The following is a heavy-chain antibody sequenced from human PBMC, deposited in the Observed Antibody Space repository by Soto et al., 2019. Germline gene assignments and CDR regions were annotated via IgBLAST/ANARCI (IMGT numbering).Heavy chain of an antibody. CDR3: ASQSSEWLLFAS. CDR1: GGSISSGGYY. V-gene: IGHV3-48*01. J-gene: IGHJ4*02. Sequence: ETLSLTCNVSGGSISSGGYYWTWVRQAPGKGLEWVSYISSSSSTIYYADSVKGRFTISRDNAKNSLYLQMNSLRAEDTAVYYCASQSSEWLLFASWGQGTLVTVSS. D-gene: IGHD5-12*01. CDR2: ISSSSSTI.